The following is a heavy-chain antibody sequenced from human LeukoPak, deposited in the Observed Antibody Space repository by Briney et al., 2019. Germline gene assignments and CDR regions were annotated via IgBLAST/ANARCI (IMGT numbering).Heavy chain of an antibody. V-gene: IGHV3-74*01. Sequence: PGGSLRLSCAASGFTFSSYWMHWVRQAPGKGLVWVSRINSDGSSTSYADSVKGRFTISRDNAKNTLYLQMNSLRAEDTAVYYCARDDLGRVTIILEGFWYSDLWGRGTLVTVSS. CDR1: GFTFSSYW. CDR2: INSDGSST. D-gene: IGHD3-22*01. CDR3: ARDDLGRVTIILEGFWYSDL. J-gene: IGHJ2*01.